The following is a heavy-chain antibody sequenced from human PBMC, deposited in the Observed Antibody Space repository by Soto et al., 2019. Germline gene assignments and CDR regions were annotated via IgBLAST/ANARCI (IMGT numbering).Heavy chain of an antibody. CDR3: ARGRGMAVASDY. J-gene: IGHJ4*02. D-gene: IGHD6-19*01. CDR2: ISGYNGNT. V-gene: IGHV1-18*04. Sequence: QVQLVQSGAEVKRPGASVKVSCKASGYIFTDYGVSWVRQAPGQGLEWMGWISGYNGNTNYAQRLQGRVTMTTDTSTSTAYMELRSLRSDDTAVYYCARGRGMAVASDYWGQGTLLTVSS. CDR1: GYIFTDYG.